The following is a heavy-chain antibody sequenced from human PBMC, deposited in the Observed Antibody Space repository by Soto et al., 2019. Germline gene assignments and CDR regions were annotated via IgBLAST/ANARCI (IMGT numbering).Heavy chain of an antibody. J-gene: IGHJ4*02. V-gene: IGHV4-31*03. CDR3: ARSGYSYGPNPLLY. CDR1: GGSISSGGYY. CDR2: IYYSGST. Sequence: QVQLQESGPGLVKPSQTLSLTCTVSGGSISSGGYYWSWIRQHPGKGLEWIGYIYYSGSTYYNPTLKSRRTISLDSSKNQFSLKLSSVTAADTAVYYCARSGYSYGPNPLLYWGQGTLGTVSS. D-gene: IGHD5-18*01.